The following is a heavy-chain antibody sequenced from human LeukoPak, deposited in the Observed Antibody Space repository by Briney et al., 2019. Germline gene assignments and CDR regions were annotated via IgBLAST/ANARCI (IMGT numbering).Heavy chain of an antibody. CDR2: IYYSGST. CDR1: GGSINTYF. CDR3: ARHHYDFWSGPKYYFDY. V-gene: IGHV4-59*08. D-gene: IGHD3-3*01. J-gene: IGHJ4*02. Sequence: PSETLSLTCTVSGGSINTYFWSWIRQPPGKGLEWIGYIYYSGSTYYNPSLKSRVTISVDTSKNQFSLKLSSVTAADTAVYYCARHHYDFWSGPKYYFDYWGQGTLVTISS.